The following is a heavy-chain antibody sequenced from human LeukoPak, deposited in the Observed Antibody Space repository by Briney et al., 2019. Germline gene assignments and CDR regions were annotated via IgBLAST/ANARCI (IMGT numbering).Heavy chain of an antibody. Sequence: GGSLRLSCAAPGFTFSNYDMNWVRQAPGKGPEWISYISESGGAIYYAESVKGRFTISRDNARNSVSLQMNSLRAEDTAIYYCARDEGGSGFKYDFDYWGQGTLVTVSS. D-gene: IGHD3-16*01. CDR2: ISESGGAI. CDR1: GFTFSNYD. J-gene: IGHJ4*02. V-gene: IGHV3-48*03. CDR3: ARDEGGSGFKYDFDY.